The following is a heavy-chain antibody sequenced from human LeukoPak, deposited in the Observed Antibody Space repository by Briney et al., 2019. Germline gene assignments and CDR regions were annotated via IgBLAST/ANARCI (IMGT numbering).Heavy chain of an antibody. CDR1: GASISSGTYY. J-gene: IGHJ6*03. Sequence: SETLSLTCTVSGASISSGTYYWSWIRQPAGKGLEWIGRIYTSGSTNYNPSLRSRVTISVDTSKTQLSLKLSSVTAADTAMYYCARGDYYYMDVWGKGTTVTISS. CDR3: ARGDYYYMDV. CDR2: IYTSGST. V-gene: IGHV4-61*02.